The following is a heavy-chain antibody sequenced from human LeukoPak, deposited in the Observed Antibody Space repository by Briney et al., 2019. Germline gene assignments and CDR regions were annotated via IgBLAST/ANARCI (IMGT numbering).Heavy chain of an antibody. Sequence: SETLSLTCTVSGSSISSYYWSWIRQPAGKGLEWIGRIYTSGSTNYNPSLKSRVTMSVDTSKNQFSLKLSSVTAADTAVYYCARDSAIQLWGGYYYYMDVWGKGTTVTVSS. CDR3: ARDSAIQLWGGYYYYMDV. V-gene: IGHV4-4*07. CDR1: GSSISSYY. J-gene: IGHJ6*03. CDR2: IYTSGST. D-gene: IGHD5-18*01.